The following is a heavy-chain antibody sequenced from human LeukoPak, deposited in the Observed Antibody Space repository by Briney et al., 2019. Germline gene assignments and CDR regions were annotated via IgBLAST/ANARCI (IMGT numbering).Heavy chain of an antibody. Sequence: PSETLSLTCTVSGGSISSYYWSWIRQPPGKGLEWIGYIYYSGSTNYNPSLKGRVIISADTSKRQFSLKLSSVTAADTAVYYCARGAGGYRFDPWGQGTLVTVSS. J-gene: IGHJ5*02. D-gene: IGHD1-1*01. V-gene: IGHV4-59*01. CDR2: IYYSGST. CDR3: ARGAGGYRFDP. CDR1: GGSISSYY.